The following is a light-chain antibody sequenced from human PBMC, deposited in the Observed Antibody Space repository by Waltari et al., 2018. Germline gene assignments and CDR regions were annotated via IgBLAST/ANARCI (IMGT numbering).Light chain of an antibody. J-gene: IGLJ2*01. V-gene: IGLV1-40*01. CDR1: SSNIGAGYD. Sequence: QSVLTQPPSVSGAPGQRVTISCTGSSSNIGAGYDVHWYQQLPGTAPKLLIYGNTKRPTGAPYRFSGSKSGTSASLAITGLQAEDEADYYCQSYDSSLSGGVFGGGTKLTVL. CDR3: QSYDSSLSGGV. CDR2: GNT.